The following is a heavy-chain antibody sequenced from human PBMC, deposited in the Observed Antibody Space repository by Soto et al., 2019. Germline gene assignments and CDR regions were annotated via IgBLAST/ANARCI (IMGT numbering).Heavy chain of an antibody. J-gene: IGHJ4*02. Sequence: QLQLQESGPGLVKPSETLSLTCTVSGGSISSSSYYWGWIRQPPGKGLEWIGSIYYSGSTYYNPSLKSRVTISVDTSKNQFSLKLSSVTAADTAVYYCATEGRDRWLQSSREDYWGQGTLVTVSS. V-gene: IGHV4-39*02. CDR2: IYYSGST. CDR1: GGSISSSSYY. CDR3: ATEGRDRWLQSSREDY. D-gene: IGHD5-12*01.